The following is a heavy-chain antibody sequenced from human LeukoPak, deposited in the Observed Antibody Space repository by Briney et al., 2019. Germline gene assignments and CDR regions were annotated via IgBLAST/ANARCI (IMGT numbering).Heavy chain of an antibody. V-gene: IGHV3-11*06. CDR2: ISSSSTYT. J-gene: IGHJ5*02. Sequence: GGFLRLSCAASGFTFSDYYMSWIRQALGKGLEWVSYISSSSTYTNYADSVKGRFTISRDNAKNSVYLQMNSLRAEDTAVYYCARDTKAFDPWGQGTLVTVSS. D-gene: IGHD3-3*01. CDR3: ARDTKAFDP. CDR1: GFTFSDYY.